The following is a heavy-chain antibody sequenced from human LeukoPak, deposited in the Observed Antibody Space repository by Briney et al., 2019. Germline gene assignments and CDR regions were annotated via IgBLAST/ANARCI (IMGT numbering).Heavy chain of an antibody. V-gene: IGHV1-69*04. Sequence: GASVKVSCKASGGTFSSYAISWVRQAPGQGLEWMGRIIPILGIANYAQKFQDRVTITADKSTSTAYMELRSLRSDDTAVYYCARDYYGSGTGYGMDVWGQGTTVTVSS. D-gene: IGHD3-10*01. CDR3: ARDYYGSGTGYGMDV. CDR1: GGTFSSYA. CDR2: IIPILGIA. J-gene: IGHJ6*02.